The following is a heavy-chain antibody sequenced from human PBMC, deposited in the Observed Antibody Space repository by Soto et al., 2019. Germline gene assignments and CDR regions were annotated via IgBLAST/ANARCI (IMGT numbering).Heavy chain of an antibody. J-gene: IGHJ4*02. V-gene: IGHV4-39*01. D-gene: IGHD3-22*01. CDR3: ARRSYYYDSSGYPGFDY. Sequence: SETLSLTCTVSGGSISRSSYYWGWIRQPPGKGLEWIGSIYYSGSTYYNPSLKSRVTISVDTSKNQFSLKLSSVTAADTAVYYCARRSYYYDSSGYPGFDYWGQGTLVTVSS. CDR1: GGSISRSSYY. CDR2: IYYSGST.